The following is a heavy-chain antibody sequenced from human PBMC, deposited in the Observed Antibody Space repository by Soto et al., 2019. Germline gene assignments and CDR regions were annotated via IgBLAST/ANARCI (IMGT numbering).Heavy chain of an antibody. Sequence: QVQLVQSGAEVKKPGASVKVSCKASGYTFTSHAMHWVRQAPGQRLEWMGWINAGNGNTKYSQKFQGRVTITRDTSASTAYMELSSLRSEDTAVYYCARVPGYSIGDLWGRGTLVTVSS. CDR3: ARVPGYSIGDL. CDR2: INAGNGNT. D-gene: IGHD2-21*01. V-gene: IGHV1-3*01. J-gene: IGHJ2*01. CDR1: GYTFTSHA.